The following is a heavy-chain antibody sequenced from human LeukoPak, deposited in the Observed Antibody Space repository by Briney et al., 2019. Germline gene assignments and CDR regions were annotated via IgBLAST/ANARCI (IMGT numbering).Heavy chain of an antibody. CDR1: GGSFSGYY. D-gene: IGHD3-10*01. CDR2: INHSGST. CDR3: ARGWITMVRGVIGYFDY. V-gene: IGHV4-34*01. Sequence: SVTLSLPCAVYGGSFSGYYWSWIRQPPGKGLEWIGEINHSGSTNHNPSLKSRVTISVDTSKNQFSLKLSSVTAADTAVYYCARGWITMVRGVIGYFDYWGQGTLVTVSS. J-gene: IGHJ4*02.